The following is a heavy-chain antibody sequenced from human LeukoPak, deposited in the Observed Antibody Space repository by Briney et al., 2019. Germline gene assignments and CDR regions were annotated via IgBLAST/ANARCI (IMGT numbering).Heavy chain of an antibody. J-gene: IGHJ5*02. CDR2: IYYTGTT. Sequence: SETLSLTCTVSGGSISSSSYFWGWIRQPPGKGLEWIGSIYYTGTTSYNPSLKSRVTISVDTSKNQFSLKLSSVTAADTAVYYCARGPHQRGFNPWGQGTLVTVSS. V-gene: IGHV4-39*07. D-gene: IGHD2-2*01. CDR3: ARGPHQRGFNP. CDR1: GGSISSSSYF.